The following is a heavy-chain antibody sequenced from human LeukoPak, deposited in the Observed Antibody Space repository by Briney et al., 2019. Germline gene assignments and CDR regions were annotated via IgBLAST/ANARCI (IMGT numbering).Heavy chain of an antibody. D-gene: IGHD3-22*01. CDR1: GGSISSYY. CDR3: AKGPYYYDSSGYYYGAFDI. V-gene: IGHV4-59*01. Sequence: SETLSLTCTVSGGSISSYYWSWIRQPPGKGLEWIGYIYYSGSTNYNPSLKSRVTISVEMSKNQFSLKLSSVTAADTAVYYCAKGPYYYDSSGYYYGAFDIWGQGRMVTVSS. CDR2: IYYSGST. J-gene: IGHJ3*02.